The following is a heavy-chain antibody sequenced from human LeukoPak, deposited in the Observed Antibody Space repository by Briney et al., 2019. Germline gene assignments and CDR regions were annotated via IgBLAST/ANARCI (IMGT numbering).Heavy chain of an antibody. Sequence: GGSLRLSCAASGFTFSSYAMRWVRQAPGKGLEWVAVISYDGSNKYYADSVKGRFTISRDNSKNTLYLQMNSLRAEDTAVYYCANSVPRITMIVVADRGAFDIWGQGTMVTVSS. CDR2: ISYDGSNK. CDR1: GFTFSSYA. J-gene: IGHJ3*02. CDR3: ANSVPRITMIVVADRGAFDI. V-gene: IGHV3-30*04. D-gene: IGHD3-22*01.